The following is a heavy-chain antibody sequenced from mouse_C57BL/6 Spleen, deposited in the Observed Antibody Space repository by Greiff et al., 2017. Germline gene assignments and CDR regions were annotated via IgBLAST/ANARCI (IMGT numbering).Heavy chain of an antibody. CDR2: IWSDGST. CDR1: GFSLTSYG. D-gene: IGHD2-4*01. Sequence: QLQQSGPGLVAPSQSLSITCTVSGFSLTSYGVHWVRQPPGKGLEWLVVIWSDGSTTYNSALKSRLSISKDNSKSQVFLKMNSLQTDDTAMYYCARTYDYDERAWFAYWGQGTLVTVSA. J-gene: IGHJ3*01. V-gene: IGHV2-6*03. CDR3: ARTYDYDERAWFAY.